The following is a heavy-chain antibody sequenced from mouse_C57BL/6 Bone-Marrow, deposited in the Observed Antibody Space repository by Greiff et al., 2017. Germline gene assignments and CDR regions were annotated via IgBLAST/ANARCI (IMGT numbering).Heavy chain of an antibody. CDR3: ARGYGRFAY. CDR1: GYTFTDYY. V-gene: IGHV1-26*01. CDR2: INPNNGGT. J-gene: IGHJ3*01. D-gene: IGHD1-1*02. Sequence: EVQLQQSGPELVKPGASVKISCKASGYTFTDYYMNWVKQSHGKSLEWIGDINPNNGGTSYNQKFKGKATLTVDKSSSTAYMELRSLTSEDSAVYYCARGYGRFAYWGQGTLVTVSA.